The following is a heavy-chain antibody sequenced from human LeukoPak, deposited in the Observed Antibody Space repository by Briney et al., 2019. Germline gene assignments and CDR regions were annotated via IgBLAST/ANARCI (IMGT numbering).Heavy chain of an antibody. CDR3: AKPYCSGGSCYYGNYYGMDV. CDR2: ISGSGGTT. CDR1: GFIFSTYA. Sequence: GGSLRLSCAASGFIFSTYAMSWVRQAPGKGLEWVSTISGSGGTTYYADSVKGRFTISRDNSKNTVYLEMNSLRAEDTAVYYCAKPYCSGGSCYYGNYYGMDVWGQGTTVTVSS. D-gene: IGHD2-15*01. V-gene: IGHV3-23*01. J-gene: IGHJ6*02.